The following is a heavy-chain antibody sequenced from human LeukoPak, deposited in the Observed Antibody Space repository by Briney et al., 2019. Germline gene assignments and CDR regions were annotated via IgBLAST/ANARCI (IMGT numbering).Heavy chain of an antibody. Sequence: GGSLRLSCAVSGFTFGNHDMSWVRQAPGKGLEWVAGITAGGTNRHTAGSVKGRFTISRDNSKNTLFLQMNSLRVEDTAVYYCARRIAATRAFDVWGQGTIVTVSS. CDR2: ITAGGTNR. D-gene: IGHD6-13*01. CDR3: ARRIAATRAFDV. V-gene: IGHV3-23*01. J-gene: IGHJ3*01. CDR1: GFTFGNHD.